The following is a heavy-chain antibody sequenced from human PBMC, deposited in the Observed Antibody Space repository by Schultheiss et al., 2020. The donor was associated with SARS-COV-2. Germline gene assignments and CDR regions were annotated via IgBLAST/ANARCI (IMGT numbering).Heavy chain of an antibody. D-gene: IGHD5-18*01. J-gene: IGHJ6*02. CDR3: AREPVDTAMGIYYYYGMDV. CDR1: GYTFTNYG. CDR2: IIPIFGTA. Sequence: SVKVSCKASGYTFTNYGISWLRQAPGQGLEWMGGIIPIFGTANYAQKFQGRVTITADKSTSTAYMELSSLRSEDTAVYYCAREPVDTAMGIYYYYGMDVWGQGTTVTVSS. V-gene: IGHV1-69*06.